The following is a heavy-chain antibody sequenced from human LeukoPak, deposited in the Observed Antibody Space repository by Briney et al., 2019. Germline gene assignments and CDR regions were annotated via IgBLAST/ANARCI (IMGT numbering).Heavy chain of an antibody. CDR2: IIPIFGTA. CDR1: GGTFSSYA. J-gene: IGHJ3*02. D-gene: IGHD6-19*01. V-gene: IGHV1-69*05. CDR3: ARGSSSGWSFDFDI. Sequence: ASVKVSCKASGGTFSSYAISWVRQAPGQGLEWMGGIIPIFGTANYAQKFQGRVTITTDESTSTAYMELSSLRSEDTAVYYCARGSSSGWSFDFDIWGQGTMVTVSS.